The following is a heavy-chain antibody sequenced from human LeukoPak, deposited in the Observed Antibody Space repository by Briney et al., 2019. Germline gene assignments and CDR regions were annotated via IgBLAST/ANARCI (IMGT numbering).Heavy chain of an antibody. J-gene: IGHJ4*02. V-gene: IGHV1-2*02. D-gene: IGHD3-10*01. CDR1: GYTFHDHY. CDR3: TRDPIITLVRLQPDY. Sequence: ASVKVSFKASGYTFHDHYTLWGRQVPRQGIGWMGWINPNDGDTRYAQKFQGRVTMTSDISINTAYMELSRLTSDDTAVYYCTRDPIITLVRLQPDYWGQGTLVTVSS. CDR2: INPNDGDT.